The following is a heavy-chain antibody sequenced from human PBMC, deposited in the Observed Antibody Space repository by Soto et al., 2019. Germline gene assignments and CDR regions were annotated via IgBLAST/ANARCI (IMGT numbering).Heavy chain of an antibody. CDR3: VRDSAATGAPYYYYYGMDV. V-gene: IGHV4-4*07. J-gene: IGHJ6*02. CDR2: LYTSGST. D-gene: IGHD2-8*02. CDR1: GASITSYY. Sequence: SETRSLTCTVSGASITSYYWSWVRQPATKGLEWIGRLYTSGSTTYNPSLKSRVTMSRDTSKNQFSLSLTSLTAADSAVYYCVRDSAATGAPYYYYYGMDVWGQGTTVTVSS.